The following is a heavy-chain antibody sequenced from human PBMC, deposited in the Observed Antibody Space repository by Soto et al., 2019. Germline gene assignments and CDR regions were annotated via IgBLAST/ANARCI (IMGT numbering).Heavy chain of an antibody. CDR2: INPNSGGT. D-gene: IGHD1-26*01. J-gene: IGHJ4*02. Sequence: ASVKVSCKASGYTFTGYYMHWVRQAPGQGLEWMGWINPNSGGTNYAQKFQGRVTMTRDTSISTAYMELSRLRSDDTAVYYCARGIVGSATGFGYWGQGTLVTVSS. V-gene: IGHV1-2*02. CDR1: GYTFTGYY. CDR3: ARGIVGSATGFGY.